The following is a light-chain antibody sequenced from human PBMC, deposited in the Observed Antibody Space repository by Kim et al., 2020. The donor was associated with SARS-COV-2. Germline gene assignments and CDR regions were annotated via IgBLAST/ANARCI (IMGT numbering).Light chain of an antibody. CDR2: STS. Sequence: DIQMTQSPSAMSASVGDRVTITCRASQGIGNYLAWLQQKPGQVPKCLIFSTSTLQSGVPSRFSGSGSGTEFTLTISSLQPEDFATYYCLQHNSYPVTFGGGTKLEI. CDR3: LQHNSYPVT. CDR1: QGIGNY. J-gene: IGKJ4*01. V-gene: IGKV1-17*03.